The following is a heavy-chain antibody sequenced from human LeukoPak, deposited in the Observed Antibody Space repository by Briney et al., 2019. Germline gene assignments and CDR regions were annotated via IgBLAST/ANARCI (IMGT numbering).Heavy chain of an antibody. J-gene: IGHJ4*02. CDR1: GDSISTYH. D-gene: IGHD3-16*01. Sequence: SETLSLTCTVSGDSISTYHWNWIRKPPGMGLEWIGYMQSNGNSKYNPSLRSRVTIFIDTSKSQVALILSSVTAADTAVYYCARDKQHSYGRYFDHWGQGALVTVSS. V-gene: IGHV4-59*01. CDR2: MQSNGNS. CDR3: ARDKQHSYGRYFDH.